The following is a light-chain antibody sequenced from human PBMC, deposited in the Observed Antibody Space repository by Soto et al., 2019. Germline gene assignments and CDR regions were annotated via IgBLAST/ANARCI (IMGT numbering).Light chain of an antibody. Sequence: QLVLTQSPSASASLGASVKLTCTLSSGHSSYAIAWHQQEPDKGPRYLMKLYSDGTHSKGDGIPDRCSGSSSGAERYLTMSSLQSEDEADYYCQTWGTGPWVFGGGTKLTVL. V-gene: IGLV4-69*01. J-gene: IGLJ3*02. CDR1: SGHSSYA. CDR2: LYSDGTH. CDR3: QTWGTGPWV.